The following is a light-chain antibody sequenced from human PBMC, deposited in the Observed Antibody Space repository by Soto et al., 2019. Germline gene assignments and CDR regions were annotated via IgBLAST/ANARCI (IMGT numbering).Light chain of an antibody. CDR2: DAF. CDR3: HEYDSKSGIT. V-gene: IGKV1-5*01. Sequence: DVQLTQSPSTLSAFVGDRVIISCRASQSISRWLAWYQQQPGKAAKPLIYDAFNLESWVPSRFSGSRSGTEFALTISSLQPDDSATYYCHEYDSKSGITFGGGTKVDIK. J-gene: IGKJ3*01. CDR1: QSISRW.